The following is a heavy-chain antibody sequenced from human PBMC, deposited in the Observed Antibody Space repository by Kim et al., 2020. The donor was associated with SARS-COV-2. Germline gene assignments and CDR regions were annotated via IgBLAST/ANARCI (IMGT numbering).Heavy chain of an antibody. Sequence: GSTHYNPSLKSRVTISVDKSKNQFSLKLSSVTAADTAVYYCASLMFPTGWGQGTLVTVSS. D-gene: IGHD2-8*01. CDR3: ASLMFPTG. J-gene: IGHJ4*02. CDR2: GST. V-gene: IGHV4-4*02.